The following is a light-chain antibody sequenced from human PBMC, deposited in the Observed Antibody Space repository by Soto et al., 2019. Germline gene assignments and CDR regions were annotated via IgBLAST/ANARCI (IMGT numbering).Light chain of an antibody. J-gene: IGKJ1*01. CDR2: AAS. V-gene: IGKV1-6*02. CDR3: LQYSTYPWT. Sequence: IQMTQSPSSLSASVRDRVTITCRASQDIGNDLGWYQQKPGKAPNLLIYAASSLRSGVPSRFSGSGSGTHFTLTINSLQAEDSATYFCLQYSTYPWTFGQGTKVEIK. CDR1: QDIGND.